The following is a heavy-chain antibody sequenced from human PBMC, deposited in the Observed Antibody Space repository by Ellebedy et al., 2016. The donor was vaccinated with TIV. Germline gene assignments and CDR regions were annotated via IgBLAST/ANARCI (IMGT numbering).Heavy chain of an antibody. CDR1: GFTFDDYA. CDR2: ISGDGGST. V-gene: IGHV3-43*02. CDR3: AKGGRRLYYYYGMDV. Sequence: GGSLRLSCAASGFTFDDYAMHWVRQAPGKGLEWVSLISGDGGSTYYADSVKGRFTISRDNSKNSLYLQMNSLRTEDTALYYCAKGGRRLYYYYGMDVWGQGTTVTVSS. J-gene: IGHJ6*02.